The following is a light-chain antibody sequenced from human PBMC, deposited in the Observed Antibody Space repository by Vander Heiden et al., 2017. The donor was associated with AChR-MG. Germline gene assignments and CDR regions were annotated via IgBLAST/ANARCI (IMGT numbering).Light chain of an antibody. V-gene: IGKV3-20*01. CDR1: QSISSIY. J-gene: IGKJ1*01. CDR2: GTS. Sequence: EIVLTQSPGPLSLSPGERATLSCRASQSISSIYLAWYQQKPGQPPRLLIYGTSSRATGIPDRFSGSGSGTDFTLTISRLDPEDFAVYYCQEYGRSTRTFGQGTKVEVK. CDR3: QEYGRSTRT.